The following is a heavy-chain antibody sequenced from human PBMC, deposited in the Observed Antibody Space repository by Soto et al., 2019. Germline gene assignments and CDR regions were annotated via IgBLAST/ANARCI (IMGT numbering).Heavy chain of an antibody. D-gene: IGHD3-9*01. CDR2: IYYSGST. Sequence: PSETLSLTCTVSGGSISSSSYYWGWIRQPPGKGLEWIGSIYYSGSTYYNPSLKSRVTISVGTSKNQFSLKLSSVTAADTAVYYCARHIGDILTGYYWVGIHYYDYGMDVWGQGTTVTVSS. V-gene: IGHV4-39*01. CDR3: ARHIGDILTGYYWVGIHYYDYGMDV. CDR1: GGSISSSSYY. J-gene: IGHJ6*02.